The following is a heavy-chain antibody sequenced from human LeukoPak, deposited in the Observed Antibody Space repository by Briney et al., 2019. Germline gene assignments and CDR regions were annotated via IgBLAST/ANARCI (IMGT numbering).Heavy chain of an antibody. CDR3: ARQASSWYVPLDY. V-gene: IGHV5-51*01. J-gene: IGHJ4*02. CDR1: GYSFTSYW. CDR2: IYPADSDT. D-gene: IGHD6-13*01. Sequence: GESLKISCKGSGYSFTSYWIGWVRQMPGKGLEWMGIIYPADSDTRYSPSFQGQVTISADKSISTAYLQWSSLKASDTAMYYCARQASSWYVPLDYWGQGTLATVSS.